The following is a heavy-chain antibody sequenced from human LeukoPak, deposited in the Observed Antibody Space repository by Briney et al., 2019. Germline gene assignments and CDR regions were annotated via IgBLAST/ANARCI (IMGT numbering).Heavy chain of an antibody. V-gene: IGHV1-46*01. CDR1: GYIFTSYY. CDR2: INPSGGTT. J-gene: IGHJ4*02. Sequence: ASVKVSCKASGYIFTSYYMHWVRQAPGQGLEWMGIINPSGGTTSYAQKFQGRVTMTRDTSTSTVYMELSSLRSEDTAVYYCARATDELVVPAAIPDYWGQGTLVTVSS. D-gene: IGHD2-2*01. CDR3: ARATDELVVPAAIPDY.